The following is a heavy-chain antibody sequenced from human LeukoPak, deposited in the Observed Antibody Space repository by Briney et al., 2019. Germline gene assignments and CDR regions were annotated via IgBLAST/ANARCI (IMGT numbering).Heavy chain of an antibody. CDR1: GFTFSSYA. CDR2: ISGSGGTT. CDR3: AKDDATGTTNYYYYYGMDV. Sequence: GGSLRLSCAASGFTFSSYAMSWVRQAPGKGLEWVSTISGSGGTTYYSDSVKGRFTISRDNSKNTLYLQMNSLRAEDTAVYYCAKDDATGTTNYYYYYGMDVWGQGTTVTVSS. V-gene: IGHV3-23*01. J-gene: IGHJ6*02. D-gene: IGHD1-1*01.